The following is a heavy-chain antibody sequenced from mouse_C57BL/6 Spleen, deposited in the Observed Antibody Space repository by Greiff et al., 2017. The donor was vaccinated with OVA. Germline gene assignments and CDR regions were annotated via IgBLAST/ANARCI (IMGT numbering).Heavy chain of an antibody. J-gene: IGHJ2*01. CDR3: AREQRSFDY. Sequence: EVQVVESGAGLVKPGGSLKLSCAASGFTFSDYGMHWVRQAPEQGLEWVAYISSGSSTIYYADTVKGRFTLSRDNATNTLFLQITSLRSEDTAMYYSAREQRSFDYWGQGTTLTVAS. CDR2: ISSGSSTI. D-gene: IGHD1-1*01. CDR1: GFTFSDYG. V-gene: IGHV5-17*01.